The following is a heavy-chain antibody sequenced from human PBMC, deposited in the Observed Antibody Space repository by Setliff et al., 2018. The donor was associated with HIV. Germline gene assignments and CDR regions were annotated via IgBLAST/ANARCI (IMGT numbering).Heavy chain of an antibody. Sequence: PSETLSLTCSVSGGSVSSSSYYWTWIRQPAGKGLEWIGHLHSSGDAYYGPSLKSRVAMSLDTPKNQFSLRLNSVTAADTAVYYCARESPSMSLDAWGQGTLVTVSS. D-gene: IGHD3-10*02. J-gene: IGHJ5*02. V-gene: IGHV4-61*09. CDR3: ARESPSMSLDA. CDR2: LHSSGDA. CDR1: GGSVSSSSYY.